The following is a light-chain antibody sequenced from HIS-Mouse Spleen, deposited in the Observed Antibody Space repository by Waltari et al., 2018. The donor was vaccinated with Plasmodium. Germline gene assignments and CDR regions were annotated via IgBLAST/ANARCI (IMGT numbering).Light chain of an antibody. Sequence: SYELTQPPSVSVSPGQTASITCSGDHLGDKYACWYQQKPGQSPVLVIYQDSKRPSGIPERFSGSNSGNTATLTISGTQAMDEADYYCQAWDSSTAYVVFGGGTKLTVL. CDR3: QAWDSSTAYVV. J-gene: IGLJ2*01. CDR1: HLGDKY. CDR2: QDS. V-gene: IGLV3-1*01.